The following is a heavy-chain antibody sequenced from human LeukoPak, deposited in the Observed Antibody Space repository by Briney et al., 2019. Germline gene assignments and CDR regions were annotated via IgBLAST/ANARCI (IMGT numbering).Heavy chain of an antibody. CDR1: GGSISSYY. J-gene: IGHJ3*02. Sequence: SETLSLTCTVSGGSISSYYWSWIRQPAGKGLESIGHISTSGSTNYNPSLKSRVTMSVDTSKNQFSLKLSSVTAADTAVYYCARDYSPVLRFLEWSYFPFGAFDIWGQGTMVTVSS. D-gene: IGHD3-3*01. V-gene: IGHV4-4*07. CDR3: ARDYSPVLRFLEWSYFPFGAFDI. CDR2: ISTSGST.